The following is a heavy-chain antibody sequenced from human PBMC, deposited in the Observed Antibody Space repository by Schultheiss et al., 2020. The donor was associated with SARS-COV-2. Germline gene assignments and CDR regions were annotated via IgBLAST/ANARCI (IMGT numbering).Heavy chain of an antibody. J-gene: IGHJ4*02. Sequence: SGPTLVKPTQTLTLTCTFSGFSLSPSGVGVGWIRQPPGKALEWLALIYWDEDKRYSPSLKRRLTITKDTSKNQVVRTMTNMDPVDTATYYCARSRAVVTAMVTCALYFDYWGQGTLVTVSS. CDR1: GFSLSPSGVG. D-gene: IGHD5-18*01. CDR3: ARSRAVVTAMVTCALYFDY. CDR2: IYWDEDK. V-gene: IGHV2-5*02.